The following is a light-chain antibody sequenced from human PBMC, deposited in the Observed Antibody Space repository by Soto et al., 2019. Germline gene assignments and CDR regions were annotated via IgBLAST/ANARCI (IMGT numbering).Light chain of an antibody. CDR2: DAS. CDR1: QSVGRNY. Sequence: EVVLTQSPGTLSLSPGESATLSCRASQSVGRNYLAWFQHKPDQAPRLLIYDASNRDTGVPDRFSGSGSGTDFTLSVTRLEPEDFAVYYCQKYNSAPFTFGPGTKVDIK. V-gene: IGKV3-20*01. CDR3: QKYNSAPFT. J-gene: IGKJ3*01.